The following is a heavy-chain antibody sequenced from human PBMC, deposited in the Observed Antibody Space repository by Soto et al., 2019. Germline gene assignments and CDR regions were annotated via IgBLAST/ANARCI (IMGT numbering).Heavy chain of an antibody. J-gene: IGHJ3*02. V-gene: IGHV4-34*01. CDR2: INHIGST. D-gene: IGHD3-3*01. CDR3: ARGLHNVFRFLEWSHGFDI. Sequence: PSESLTLTCGVSGWAFSGYYWSWIRQAPGKGLEWIAEINHIGSTIYNPSLNSRATISVDTSKKQFSLKLSSVAAADTAVYYCARGLHNVFRFLEWSHGFDIWGQGTMVTVSS. CDR1: GWAFSGYY.